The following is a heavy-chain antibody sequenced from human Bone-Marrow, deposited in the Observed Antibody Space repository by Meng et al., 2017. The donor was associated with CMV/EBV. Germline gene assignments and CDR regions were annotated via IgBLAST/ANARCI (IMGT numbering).Heavy chain of an antibody. Sequence: SETLSLTCTVSGGSISSSSYYWGWIRQPPGKGLEWIGSIYYSGCTYYNPSLKSRVTISVDTSKNQFSLKLSSVTAADTAVYYCARHIAARGDNWFDPWGQGTLVTVSS. J-gene: IGHJ5*02. CDR2: IYYSGCT. V-gene: IGHV4-39*01. CDR1: GGSISSSSYY. D-gene: IGHD6-6*01. CDR3: ARHIAARGDNWFDP.